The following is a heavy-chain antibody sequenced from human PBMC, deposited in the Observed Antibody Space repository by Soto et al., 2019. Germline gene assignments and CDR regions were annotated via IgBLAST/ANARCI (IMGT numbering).Heavy chain of an antibody. V-gene: IGHV4-39*01. CDR1: GGSISSSSYY. CDR3: ARRLNPPFLDYDLWSGEGYFYY. CDR2: IYYSGST. D-gene: IGHD3-3*01. Sequence: QLQLQESGPGLVKPSETLSLTCTVSGGSISSSSYYWGWIRQPPGKGLEWIGSIYYSGSTYYNPSLKSRVARSVDTSKNQFSLRLSSVTGADSAVYYCARRLNPPFLDYDLWSGEGYFYYWGQGTLVTVSA. J-gene: IGHJ4*02.